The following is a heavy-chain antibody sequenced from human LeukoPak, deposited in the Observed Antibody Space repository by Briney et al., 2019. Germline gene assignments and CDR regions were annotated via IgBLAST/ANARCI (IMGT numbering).Heavy chain of an antibody. D-gene: IGHD4-17*01. J-gene: IGHJ1*01. V-gene: IGHV3-21*01. CDR2: VSGSSKHR. CDR3: VRDMTTVTTCYLHH. CDR1: GFSFTSYS. Sequence: PAGSLSLSRAASGFSFTSYSMNWVRQPPAKGLEWVSSVSGSSKHRYYVDSVKGLFNISRDNAKSLLYLQMNSLRAEDTAVYYCVRDMTTVTTCYLHHWGQGTLVTVSS.